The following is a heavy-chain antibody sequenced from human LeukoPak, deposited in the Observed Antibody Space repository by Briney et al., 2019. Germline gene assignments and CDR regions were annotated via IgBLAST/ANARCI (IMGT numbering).Heavy chain of an antibody. V-gene: IGHV3-64*01. CDR1: GFTFSDYI. J-gene: IGHJ6*02. Sequence: GGSLRPSCAASGFTFSDYIMHWVRQAPGKGLECVSVISGNGGNTYYANSVKGRFTISRDNSKNTLYLQMGSLRVEDMAVYYCARDLDYYGSGSSIHWYYGMDVWGQGSTVTVSS. CDR3: ARDLDYYGSGSSIHWYYGMDV. CDR2: ISGNGGNT. D-gene: IGHD3-10*01.